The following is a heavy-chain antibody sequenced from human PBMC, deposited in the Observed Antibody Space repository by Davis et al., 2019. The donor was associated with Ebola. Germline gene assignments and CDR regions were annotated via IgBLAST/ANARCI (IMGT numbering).Heavy chain of an antibody. J-gene: IGHJ4*02. CDR2: MNPNSGNT. CDR1: GYTFTSYD. Sequence: ASVKVSCKASGYTFTSYDINWVRQATGQGLEWMGWMNPNSGNTGYAQKFQGRVTMTRNTSISTAYMELSSLRSEDTAVYYCARGVYRRYCSGGSCYPYWGQGTLVTVSS. D-gene: IGHD2-15*01. V-gene: IGHV1-8*01. CDR3: ARGVYRRYCSGGSCYPY.